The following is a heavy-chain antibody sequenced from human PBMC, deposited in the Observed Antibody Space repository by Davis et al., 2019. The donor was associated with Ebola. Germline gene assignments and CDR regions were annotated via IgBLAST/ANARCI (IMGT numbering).Heavy chain of an antibody. Sequence: GESLKISCAASGFTFSSYAMHWVRQAPGKGLEWVAVISYDGSNKYYADSVKGRFTISRDNSKNTLYLQMNSLRAEDTAVYYCAREWALRFLEWFPIGVGGMDVWGQGTTVTVSS. V-gene: IGHV3-30-3*01. CDR2: ISYDGSNK. CDR3: AREWALRFLEWFPIGVGGMDV. J-gene: IGHJ6*02. CDR1: GFTFSSYA. D-gene: IGHD3-3*01.